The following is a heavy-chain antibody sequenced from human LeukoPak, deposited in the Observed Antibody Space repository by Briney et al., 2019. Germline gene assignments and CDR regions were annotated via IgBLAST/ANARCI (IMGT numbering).Heavy chain of an antibody. D-gene: IGHD3-22*01. V-gene: IGHV5-51*01. Sequence: GASLKISCKGSGYSFTSYWIGWVRQMPGKGLEWMGIIYPGDSDTRYSPSFQGQVTISADKSISTAYLQWSSLKASDTAMYYCARHVSTFYDSSGYYYRARDYYYYYMDVWGKGTTVTVSS. CDR2: IYPGDSDT. J-gene: IGHJ6*03. CDR1: GYSFTSYW. CDR3: ARHVSTFYDSSGYYYRARDYYYYYMDV.